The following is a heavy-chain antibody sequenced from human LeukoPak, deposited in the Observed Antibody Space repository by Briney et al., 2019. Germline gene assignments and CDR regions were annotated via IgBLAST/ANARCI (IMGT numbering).Heavy chain of an antibody. CDR3: ARSNYYDSSGYSY. CDR1: GASIDSHSW. J-gene: IGHJ4*02. V-gene: IGHV4-4*02. Sequence: SGTLSLTCAVSGASIDSHSWWSWVRQPPGKGLAWIGEINHSGSTNYNPSLKSRVTISVDTSKNQFSLKLSSVTAADTAVYYCARSNYYDSSGYSYWGQGTLVTVSS. D-gene: IGHD3-22*01. CDR2: INHSGST.